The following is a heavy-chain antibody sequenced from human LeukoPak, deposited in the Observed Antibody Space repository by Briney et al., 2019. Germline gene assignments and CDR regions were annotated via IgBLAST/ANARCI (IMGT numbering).Heavy chain of an antibody. CDR2: ISAYNGNT. CDR1: GYTFTSYG. J-gene: IGHJ6*02. D-gene: IGHD6-19*01. V-gene: IGHV1-18*01. CDR3: ARDTPNSGGWPHYYYYGMDV. Sequence: ASVKVSCKASGYTFTSYGISWVRQAPGQGLEWMGWISAYNGNTNYAQKLQGRVTMTTDTSTSTAYMELRSLRSDDTAVYYCARDTPNSGGWPHYYYYGMDVWGQGTTVTVSS.